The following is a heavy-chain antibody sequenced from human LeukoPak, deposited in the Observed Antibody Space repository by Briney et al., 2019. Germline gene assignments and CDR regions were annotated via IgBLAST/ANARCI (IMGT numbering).Heavy chain of an antibody. D-gene: IGHD2-2*01. CDR3: ARDQSLGYCSSTSCYASDY. V-gene: IGHV4-4*07. CDR2: IYTSGST. Sequence: PSETLSLTCTVSGGSISSYYWSWIRQPARKGLEWIGRIYTSGSTNYNPSLKSRVTMSVDTSRNQFSLKLSSVTAADTAVYYCARDQSLGYCSSTSCYASDYWGQGTLVTVSS. CDR1: GGSISSYY. J-gene: IGHJ4*02.